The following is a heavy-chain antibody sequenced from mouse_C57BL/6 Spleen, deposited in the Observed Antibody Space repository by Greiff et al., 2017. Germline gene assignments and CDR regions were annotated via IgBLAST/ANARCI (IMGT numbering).Heavy chain of an antibody. D-gene: IGHD1-1*01. V-gene: IGHV1-20*01. CDR3: ARSYGSSSYAMDY. J-gene: IGHJ4*01. Sequence: EVQLQQSGPELVKPGDSVKISCKASGYSFTGYFMNWVMQSHGKSLEWIGRLNPYNGDTFYNHKFKGKATLTVDKSSSTAHMALRSLTSEDSAVYYCARSYGSSSYAMDYWGQGTSVTVSS. CDR1: GYSFTGYF. CDR2: LNPYNGDT.